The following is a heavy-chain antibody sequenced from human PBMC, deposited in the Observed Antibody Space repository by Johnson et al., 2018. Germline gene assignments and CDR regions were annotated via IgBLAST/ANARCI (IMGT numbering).Heavy chain of an antibody. J-gene: IGHJ6*02. V-gene: IGHV3-21*01. Sequence: VQLVESGGGLVKPGGSLRLSCAASGFTFSSYSMNWVRQAPGKGLEWVSSISSSSSYIYYADSVKGRFTISRDNAKNSLYMQMNSLRAGDTAVYYWARGDIVVVPAAPHYYYYGMDVWGQGTTVTVSS. CDR2: ISSSSSYI. CDR3: ARGDIVVVPAAPHYYYYGMDV. D-gene: IGHD2-2*01. CDR1: GFTFSSYS.